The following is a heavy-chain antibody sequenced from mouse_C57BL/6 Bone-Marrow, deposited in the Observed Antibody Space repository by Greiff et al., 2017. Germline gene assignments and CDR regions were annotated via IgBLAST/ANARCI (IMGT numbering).Heavy chain of an antibody. CDR3: ASRAFAY. Sequence: QVQLKQPGAELVKPGASVKLSCKASGYTFTSYWMHWVKQRPGRGLEWIGRIDPNSGGTKYNEKFKSKATLTVDKPSSTAYMQLSSLTSEYSAVYYCASRAFAYWGQGTLVTVSA. V-gene: IGHV1-72*01. CDR2: IDPNSGGT. CDR1: GYTFTSYW. J-gene: IGHJ3*01. D-gene: IGHD3-3*01.